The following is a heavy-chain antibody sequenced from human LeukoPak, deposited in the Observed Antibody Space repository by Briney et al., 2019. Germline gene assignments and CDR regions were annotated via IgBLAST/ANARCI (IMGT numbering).Heavy chain of an antibody. V-gene: IGHV4-59*01. Sequence: SETLSLTCTVSGGSISTCWSWIRQPPGKGLEWIGYIYYSGSTNYNPSLRSRVTISVDTSRDQFSLKLSSVTAADTAVYYCARGDGYNYPFDYWGQGTLVTVSS. CDR1: GGSISTC. CDR2: IYYSGST. J-gene: IGHJ4*02. D-gene: IGHD5-24*01. CDR3: ARGDGYNYPFDY.